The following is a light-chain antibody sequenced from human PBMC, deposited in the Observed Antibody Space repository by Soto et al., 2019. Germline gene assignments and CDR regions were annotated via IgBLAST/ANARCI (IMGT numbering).Light chain of an antibody. V-gene: IGLV2-8*01. J-gene: IGLJ1*01. Sequence: QPGLTQPPSASGSPGLSVPISCTGTSSDVGGYNYASWFQQHPGKAPKLLIHEVNQRPSGVPDRFSGSKSGNTASLTVSRLQAEDEGTYYCSSYGGYNTIVSGTGTKVTRL. CDR3: SSYGGYNTIV. CDR2: EVN. CDR1: SSDVGGYNY.